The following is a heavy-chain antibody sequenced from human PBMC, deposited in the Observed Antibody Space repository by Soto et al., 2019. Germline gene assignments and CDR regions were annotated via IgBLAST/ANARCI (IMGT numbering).Heavy chain of an antibody. Sequence: GGSLRLSCAASGFTFSSYGMHWVRQAPGKGLEWVAVISYDGSNKYYADSVKGRFTISRDNSKNTLYLQMNSLRAEDTAVYYCAKDRGDGYNKYYYGMDVWGQGTTVTVSS. D-gene: IGHD5-12*01. V-gene: IGHV3-30*18. CDR1: GFTFSSYG. CDR2: ISYDGSNK. J-gene: IGHJ6*02. CDR3: AKDRGDGYNKYYYGMDV.